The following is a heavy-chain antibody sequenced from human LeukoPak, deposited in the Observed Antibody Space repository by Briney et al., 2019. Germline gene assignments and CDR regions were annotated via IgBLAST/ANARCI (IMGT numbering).Heavy chain of an antibody. V-gene: IGHV3-23*01. J-gene: IGHJ4*02. Sequence: GGSLRLSCAASGFTLGTYVMSWVRQAPGKGLEWVSTISGRDVSTDYADSVKGRFTISRDNSKNTLYLQMNSLRAEDTAVYYCANAKYYSSGWSLYYFNYWGQGTLVTVSS. CDR2: ISGRDVST. CDR1: GFTLGTYV. CDR3: ANAKYYSSGWSLYYFNY. D-gene: IGHD6-19*01.